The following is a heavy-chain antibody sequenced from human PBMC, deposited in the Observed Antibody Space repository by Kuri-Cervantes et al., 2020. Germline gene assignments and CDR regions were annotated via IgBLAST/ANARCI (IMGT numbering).Heavy chain of an antibody. D-gene: IGHD1-7*01. V-gene: IGHV1-69*05. CDR2: IMPVSGTA. J-gene: IGHJ4*02. Sequence: SVKVSCKASGGTLRNYGVSWLRQVPGQAFQWMGAIMPVSGTAEYAQHFLGGVTITTDDSATTAYMEVNSLKSDDTAVYYRAEGGITGTTMGYFDYWGQGTLVTVSS. CDR3: AEGGITGTTMGYFDY. CDR1: GGTLRNYG.